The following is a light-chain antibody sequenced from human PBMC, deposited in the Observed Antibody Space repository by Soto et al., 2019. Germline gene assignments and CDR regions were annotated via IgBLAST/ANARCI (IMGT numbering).Light chain of an antibody. J-gene: IGKJ1*01. CDR2: GAG. CDR3: QQYGGSRWT. Sequence: EIVLTQSPGTLSLSPGERATLSCRASQSVSSTYLAWYQQKPGQAPRLLIYGAGNRAAGIPDRFSGSGSGTDCTLTVSRLEPEDFAVYYCQQYGGSRWTFGQGTRVDI. V-gene: IGKV3-20*01. CDR1: QSVSSTY.